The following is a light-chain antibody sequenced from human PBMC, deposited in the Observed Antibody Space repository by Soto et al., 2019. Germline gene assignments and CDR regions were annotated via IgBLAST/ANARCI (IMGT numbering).Light chain of an antibody. CDR1: QSVSNY. CDR3: QQRINWPLT. J-gene: IGKJ4*01. Sequence: EVVLTQSPATLSLSPGERATLSCRASQSVSNYLAWYQQKPGQAPRLLIYDASNRATGIPARFSGSGSGTDFTRTITSLEPEDFAVYYCQQRINWPLTFGGGTKVEIK. CDR2: DAS. V-gene: IGKV3-11*01.